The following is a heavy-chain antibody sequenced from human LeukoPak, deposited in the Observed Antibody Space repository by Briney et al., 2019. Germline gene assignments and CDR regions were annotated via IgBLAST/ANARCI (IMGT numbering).Heavy chain of an antibody. CDR1: GFTFSSYS. Sequence: GGSLRLSCAASGFTFSSYSMNWVRQAPGKGLEWVSSISSSSSYIYYADSVKGRFTISRDNAKNTLYLQMNSLRPEDTGVYYCTTFGIAWSLSYWGQGALVTVSS. CDR2: ISSSSSYI. D-gene: IGHD3-3*01. J-gene: IGHJ4*02. V-gene: IGHV3-21*01. CDR3: TTFGIAWSLSY.